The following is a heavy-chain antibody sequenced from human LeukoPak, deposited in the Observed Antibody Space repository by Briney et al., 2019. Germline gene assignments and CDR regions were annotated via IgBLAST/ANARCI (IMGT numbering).Heavy chain of an antibody. V-gene: IGHV6-1*01. CDR1: GDSVSSSSAA. D-gene: IGHD2-15*01. J-gene: IGHJ4*02. Sequence: SQTLSLTCAISGDSVSSSSAAWNWIRQSPSRGLEWLGRTYYRSKWYNDYAVSVKSRITINPDTSKNQFSLQLNSVTPEDTAVYYCARGEYCSGGSCYSALDYWGQGTLVTVSS. CDR2: TYYRSKWYN. CDR3: ARGEYCSGGSCYSALDY.